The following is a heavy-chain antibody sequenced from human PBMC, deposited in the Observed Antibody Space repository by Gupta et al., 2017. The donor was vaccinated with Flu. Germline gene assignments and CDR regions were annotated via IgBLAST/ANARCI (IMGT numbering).Heavy chain of an antibody. CDR3: ARDNGYHQFDY. CDR1: RFPFSRSW. CDR2: IKEDGSVK. Sequence: EERLVESGGGLVQPGGSLRPSCTASRFPFSRSWWPWVRQAPGKGLQWVANIKEDGSVKNYVDSVKGRFTISRDNAKNSLYLQLNSLRVEDTAVYYCARDNGYHQFDYWGQGTLVTVSS. J-gene: IGHJ4*02. V-gene: IGHV3-7*01. D-gene: IGHD5-12*01.